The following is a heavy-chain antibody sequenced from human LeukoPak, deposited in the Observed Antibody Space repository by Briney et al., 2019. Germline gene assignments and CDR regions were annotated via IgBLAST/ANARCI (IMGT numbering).Heavy chain of an antibody. CDR3: AKTIGPSDWRDMGY. J-gene: IGHJ4*02. D-gene: IGHD2-21*01. CDR1: GFTFNDYA. Sequence: PGGSLRLSCATSGFTFNDYAMNWVRQAPGKGREWVAGISGSGADTYCADSVKGRFTISRDNSKNTLYLQMNSLRAEDTAVYYCAKTIGPSDWRDMGYWGQGTLVTVSS. CDR2: ISGSGADT. V-gene: IGHV3-23*01.